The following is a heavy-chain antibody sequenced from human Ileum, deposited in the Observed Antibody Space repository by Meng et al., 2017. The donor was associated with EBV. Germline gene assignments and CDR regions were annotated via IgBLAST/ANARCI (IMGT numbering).Heavy chain of an antibody. V-gene: IGHV4-34*01. J-gene: IGHJ4*02. CDR2: IYHSGST. Sequence: QRQRQQAGPGLLNPSETLSITCAVYGGSFSGYYWTWVRQPPGKGLEWIGQIYHSGSTNYNPSLKSRVTISVDKNQFHLKLSSVSAAATAVYYCERALYTYGSSCFDYWGQGTLVTVSS. D-gene: IGHD6-13*01. CDR3: ERALYTYGSSCFDY. CDR1: GGSFSGYY.